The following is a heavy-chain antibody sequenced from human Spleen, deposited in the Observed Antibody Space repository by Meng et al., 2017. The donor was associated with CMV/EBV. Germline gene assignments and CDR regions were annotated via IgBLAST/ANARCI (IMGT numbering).Heavy chain of an antibody. Sequence: LSLTCAVYGGSFSGYYWSWIRQPPGKGLEWIGEINHSGSTNYNPSLKSRVTISVDTSKNQFSLKLSSVTAADTAVYYCARGALDYWGQGTLVTVSS. V-gene: IGHV4-34*01. CDR3: ARGALDY. CDR1: GGSFSGYY. J-gene: IGHJ4*02. CDR2: INHSGST.